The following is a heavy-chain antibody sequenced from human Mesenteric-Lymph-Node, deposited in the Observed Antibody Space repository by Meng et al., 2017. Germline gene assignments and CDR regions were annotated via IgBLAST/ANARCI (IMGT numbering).Heavy chain of an antibody. D-gene: IGHD3-3*01. V-gene: IGHV3-30*17. CDR3: ARTIFGVVINAPDY. CDR2: ISYDGSYE. Sequence: GESLKISCAASGFTFSRYAIHWVRQAPGKGLEWVALISYDGSYEYYADSVKGRFTISRDNSKNTLYLLMNSLRAEDTALYYCARTIFGVVINAPDYWGQGTLVTVSS. CDR1: GFTFSRYA. J-gene: IGHJ4*02.